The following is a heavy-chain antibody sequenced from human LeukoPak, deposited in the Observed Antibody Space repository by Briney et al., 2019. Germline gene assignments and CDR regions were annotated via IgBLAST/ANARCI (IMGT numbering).Heavy chain of an antibody. CDR1: GGSISSYY. V-gene: IGHV4-59*08. D-gene: IGHD4-11*01. CDR2: IYYSGST. Sequence: PSETLSLTCTVSGGSISSYYWSWIRQPPGKGLEWIGYIYYSGSTNYNPSLKSRVTISVDTSKNQFSLKLSSVTAADTAVYYCASLSNPPRWYYYMDVWGKGTTVTVSS. CDR3: ASLSNPPRWYYYMDV. J-gene: IGHJ6*03.